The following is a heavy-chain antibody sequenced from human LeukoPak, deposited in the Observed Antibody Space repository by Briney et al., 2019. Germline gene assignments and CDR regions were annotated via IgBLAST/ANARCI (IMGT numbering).Heavy chain of an antibody. CDR1: GFTFSSYW. CDR2: IEQDGSEK. CDR3: ARDHARDGYNF. D-gene: IGHD5-24*01. V-gene: IGHV3-7*01. J-gene: IGHJ4*02. Sequence: QTGGSLRLSCAASGFTFSSYWMNWVRQAPGKGLGWVANIEQDGSEKYYVDSVKGRFTISRDNAQNSLYLQMNSLRAEDTAVYYCARDHARDGYNFWGQGTLVTVSS.